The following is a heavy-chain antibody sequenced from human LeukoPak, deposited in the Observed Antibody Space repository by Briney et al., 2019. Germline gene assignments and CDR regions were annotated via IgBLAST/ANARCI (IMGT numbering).Heavy chain of an antibody. Sequence: GGSLRLSYAASGHTLSYYWMSWVRQAPGKGLEWVANIKQDGSEKYYADSLKGRFTISRDNAKDSLDLQMSSLRADDTDVYYCARGGSSRFVQWGQGNLVTVSS. J-gene: IGHJ4*02. CDR1: GHTLSYYW. V-gene: IGHV3-7*04. CDR2: IKQDGSEK. CDR3: ARGGSSRFVQ. D-gene: IGHD6-13*01.